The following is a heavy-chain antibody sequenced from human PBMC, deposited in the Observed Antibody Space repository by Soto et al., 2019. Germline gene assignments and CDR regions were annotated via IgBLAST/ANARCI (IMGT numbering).Heavy chain of an antibody. CDR3: ARDRGYCSGGSCYPSGMDV. CDR1: GFIFSNYG. D-gene: IGHD2-15*01. Sequence: QVQLVESGGGVVQPGRSLRLSCAASGFIFSNYGRHWVRQAPGKGLEWVAVIWYDENNKYYADSVKGRFTISRDNSKNTLYLQMNSLRAEDTAVYYCARDRGYCSGGSCYPSGMDVWGQGTTVTVSS. J-gene: IGHJ6*02. CDR2: IWYDENNK. V-gene: IGHV3-33*01.